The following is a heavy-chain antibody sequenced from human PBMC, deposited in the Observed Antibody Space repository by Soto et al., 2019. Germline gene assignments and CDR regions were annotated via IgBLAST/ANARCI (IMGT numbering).Heavy chain of an antibody. D-gene: IGHD3-3*01. CDR1: GFTFSSYA. CDR2: ISHDGSNK. V-gene: IGHV3-30-3*01. J-gene: IGHJ4*02. Sequence: PGGSLRLSCAASGFTFSSYAMHWVRQAPGKGLEWVAVISHDGSNKYYADSVKGRFTISRDNSKNTLYLQMNSLRAEDTAVYYCARDTTIFGVATYYFDYWGQGTLVTVSS. CDR3: ARDTTIFGVATYYFDY.